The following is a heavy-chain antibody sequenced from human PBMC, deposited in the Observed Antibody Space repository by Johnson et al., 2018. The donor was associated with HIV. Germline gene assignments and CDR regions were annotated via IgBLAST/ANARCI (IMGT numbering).Heavy chain of an antibody. CDR1: GFTFNKYA. V-gene: IGHV3-23*04. Sequence: MQLVESGGGLVQPGGSLRLSCAASGFTFNKYAMSWVRQAPRKGLVWVSAISGSGVRTYYADSVKGQFIISRDNSRNTLYLQMNSLKTEDTAVYYCTTDKQLWLTVDIWGQGTMVTVSS. CDR2: ISGSGVRT. CDR3: TTDKQLWLTVDI. J-gene: IGHJ3*02. D-gene: IGHD5-18*01.